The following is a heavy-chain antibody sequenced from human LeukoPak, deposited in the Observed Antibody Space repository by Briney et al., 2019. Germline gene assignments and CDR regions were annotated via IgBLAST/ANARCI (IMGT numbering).Heavy chain of an antibody. J-gene: IGHJ4*02. CDR2: ISYDGSNK. V-gene: IGHV3-30*03. D-gene: IGHD1-1*01. CDR3: ARKLPGTTYFDY. Sequence: GRSLRLSCAASGFTFSSYGMHWVRQAPGKGLEWVAVISYDGSNKYYADSVKGRFTISRDNSKNTLYLQMNSLRAEDTAVYYCARKLPGTTYFDYWGQGTLVTVSS. CDR1: GFTFSSYG.